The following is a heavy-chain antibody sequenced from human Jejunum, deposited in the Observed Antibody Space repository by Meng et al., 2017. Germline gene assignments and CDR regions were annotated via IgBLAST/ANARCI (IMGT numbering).Heavy chain of an antibody. CDR2: ISHTGRI. CDR3: ARDLLDPNIAATGWFDP. CDR1: GGSISNNNW. J-gene: IGHJ5*02. V-gene: IGHV4-4*02. D-gene: IGHD2/OR15-2a*01. Sequence: QVQLQESGPGLVKPSGTLSLTCAVSGGSISNNNWWSWVRQPPGKGLEWIGEISHTGRINYNPSLKSRVTMSLDKSKNQFSLDLTSVTGADTAVYYCARDLLDPNIAATGWFDPWGQGTLVTASS.